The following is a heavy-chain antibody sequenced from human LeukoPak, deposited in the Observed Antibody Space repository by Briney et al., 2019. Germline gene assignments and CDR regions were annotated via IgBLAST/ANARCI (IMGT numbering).Heavy chain of an antibody. CDR2: ISAYNGNT. CDR3: ARDAPGGYDSSGYYSPDVDY. J-gene: IGHJ4*02. V-gene: IGHV1-18*01. CDR1: GYTFTSYG. Sequence: ASVKLSCKASGYTFTSYGISWVRQAPGQGLEWMGWISAYNGNTNYAQKLQGRVTMTTDTSTSTAYMELRSLRSDDTAVYYCARDAPGGYDSSGYYSPDVDYWGQGTLVTVSS. D-gene: IGHD3-22*01.